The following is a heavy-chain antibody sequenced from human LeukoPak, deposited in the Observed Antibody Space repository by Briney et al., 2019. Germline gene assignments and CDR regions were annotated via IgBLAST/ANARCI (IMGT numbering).Heavy chain of an antibody. V-gene: IGHV1-46*03. J-gene: IGHJ4*02. CDR3: ARDHHSSSSRNFDY. CDR1: GGTFSSYA. D-gene: IGHD6-6*01. Sequence: ASVKVSCKASGGTFSSYAISWVRQAPGQGLEWMGIINPSGGSTSYAQKFQGRVTMTRDTSTSTVYMELSSLRSEDTAVYYCARDHHSSSSRNFDYWGQGTLVTVSS. CDR2: INPSGGST.